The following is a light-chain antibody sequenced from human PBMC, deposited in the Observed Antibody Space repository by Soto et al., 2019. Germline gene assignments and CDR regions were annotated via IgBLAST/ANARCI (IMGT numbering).Light chain of an antibody. J-gene: IGKJ4*01. V-gene: IGKV3-11*01. CDR2: DAS. Sequence: EIVLTPSPSALSLSPVERVTISCRASQSVSTYLAWYQQKPGEAPRLLIYDASNRDTGIPARFSGSGSGTEFTLTIRSLQPDDFATYYCQQYDNSRTFGGGTKVDIK. CDR1: QSVSTY. CDR3: QQYDNSRT.